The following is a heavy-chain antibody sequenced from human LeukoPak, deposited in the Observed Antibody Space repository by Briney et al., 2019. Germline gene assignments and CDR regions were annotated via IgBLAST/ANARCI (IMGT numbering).Heavy chain of an antibody. J-gene: IGHJ4*02. CDR2: IYYSGSN. V-gene: IGHV4-39*01. CDR3: ARTNYYDSSGYYYLDY. D-gene: IGHD3-22*01. CDR1: GGSISSSSYY. Sequence: SETLSLTCTVAGGSISSSSYYWGWIRQPPGKGLEWIGSIYYSGSNYYNPSLKSRVTISVDTSKNQFSLKLSSVTAADTAVYYCARTNYYDSSGYYYLDYWGQGTLVTVSS.